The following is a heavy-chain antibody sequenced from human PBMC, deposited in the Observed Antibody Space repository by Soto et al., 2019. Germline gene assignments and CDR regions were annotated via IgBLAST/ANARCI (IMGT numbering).Heavy chain of an antibody. J-gene: IGHJ6*03. V-gene: IGHV4-4*02. Sequence: SETLSLTCAVSSDSISRSHWLTWVRQSPGKGLEWLGDIYYSGSVYYNPSLRSRISISMDKSNNQFSLNLSSVTAADTAVYYCARGRRRFGELLWRYMDVWGKGTTVTVSS. CDR2: IYYSGSV. CDR3: ARGRRRFGELLWRYMDV. D-gene: IGHD3-10*01. CDR1: SDSISRSHW.